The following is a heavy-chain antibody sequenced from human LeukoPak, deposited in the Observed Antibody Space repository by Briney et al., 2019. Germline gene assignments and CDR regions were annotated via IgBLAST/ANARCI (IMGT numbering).Heavy chain of an antibody. CDR2: ISGSGGST. CDR3: ATWTSDFDY. D-gene: IGHD3/OR15-3a*01. CDR1: GFTFSSYV. V-gene: IGHV3-23*01. Sequence: PGGALILSCAVSGFTFSSYVMIWVRQAPGKGLEWVSAISGSGGSTYYADSVKGRFTISRDNSKTTLYLQMNSLRAEDTAVYYCATWTSDFDYWGQGTLVTVSS. J-gene: IGHJ4*02.